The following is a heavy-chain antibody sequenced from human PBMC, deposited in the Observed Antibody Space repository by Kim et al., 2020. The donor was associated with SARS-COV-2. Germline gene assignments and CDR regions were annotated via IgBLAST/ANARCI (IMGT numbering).Heavy chain of an antibody. D-gene: IGHD2-21*01. CDR3: ARSIRTQTYYYYGMDV. CDR2: ISYDGSNK. V-gene: IGHV3-30*04. Sequence: GGSLRLSCAASGFTFSSYAMHWVRQAPGKGLEWVAVISYDGSNKYYADSVKGRFTISRDNSKNTLYLQMNSLRAEDTAVYYCARSIRTQTYYYYGMDVWGQGTSVTVSS. CDR1: GFTFSSYA. J-gene: IGHJ6*02.